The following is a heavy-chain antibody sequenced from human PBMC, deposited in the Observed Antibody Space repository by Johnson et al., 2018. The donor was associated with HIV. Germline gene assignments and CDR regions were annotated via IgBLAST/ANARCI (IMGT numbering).Heavy chain of an antibody. Sequence: VQLVESGGGVVRPGGSLRLSCAASGFTFDDYGMSWVRQAPGKGLEWVSGINWNGGRTGYTDSVTGRFTFSRDNAKNSLYLHMNSLRAEDTAFYYCARALKWELGLPDWDAFDIWGQGTMVTVSS. V-gene: IGHV3-20*04. D-gene: IGHD1-26*01. CDR2: INWNGGRT. J-gene: IGHJ3*02. CDR3: ARALKWELGLPDWDAFDI. CDR1: GFTFDDYG.